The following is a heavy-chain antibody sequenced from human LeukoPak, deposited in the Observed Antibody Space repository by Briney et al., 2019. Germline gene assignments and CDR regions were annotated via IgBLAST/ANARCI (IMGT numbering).Heavy chain of an antibody. J-gene: IGHJ4*02. CDR3: ARKSNTSSGWFAFDY. CDR1: GYTFTSYG. D-gene: IGHD6-19*01. CDR2: ISAYNGNT. V-gene: IGHV1-18*01. Sequence: ASVKVSCKASGYTFTSYGISWVRQAPGQGLEWMGWISAYNGNTNYAQKFQGRVTMTRNTSISTAYMELSSLRSEDTAVYYCARKSNTSSGWFAFDYWGQGTLVTVPS.